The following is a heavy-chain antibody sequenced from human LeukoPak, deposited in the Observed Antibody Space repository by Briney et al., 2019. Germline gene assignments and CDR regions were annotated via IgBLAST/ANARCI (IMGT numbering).Heavy chain of an antibody. Sequence: SEALSLTCTVSGGSISSYYWSWIRQPPGKGLEWIGYIYYSGSTNYNSSLKSRVTISVDTSKNQFSLKLSSVTAADTAVYYCARFRWLAPFDYWGQGTLVTVSS. D-gene: IGHD6-19*01. V-gene: IGHV4-59*01. CDR1: GGSISSYY. CDR3: ARFRWLAPFDY. CDR2: IYYSGST. J-gene: IGHJ4*02.